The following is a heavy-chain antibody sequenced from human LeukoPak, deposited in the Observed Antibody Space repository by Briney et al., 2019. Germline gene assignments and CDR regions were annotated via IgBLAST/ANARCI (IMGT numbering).Heavy chain of an antibody. J-gene: IGHJ4*02. Sequence: PGGTLRLSCAASGFTVSSYGMSWVRQAPGKGLEWVSAISGSGGSTYYADSVKGRFTISRDKSKNTLYLQMNSLRAEDTAVYYCARDLAWGAFDYWGQGTLVTVSS. D-gene: IGHD7-27*01. V-gene: IGHV3-23*01. CDR2: ISGSGGST. CDR1: GFTVSSYG. CDR3: ARDLAWGAFDY.